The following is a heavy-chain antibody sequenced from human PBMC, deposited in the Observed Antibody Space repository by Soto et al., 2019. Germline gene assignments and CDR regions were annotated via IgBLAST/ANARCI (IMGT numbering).Heavy chain of an antibody. V-gene: IGHV4-59*08. CDR1: GGSISSYY. D-gene: IGHD4-17*01. CDR2: IYYSGST. Sequence: SSETLSLTCTVSGGSISSYYWSWIRQPPGKGLEWIGYIYYSGSTNYNPSLKSRVTISVDTSKNQFSLKLSSVTAADTAVYYCAILTVTTKWFDPWGQGALVTVSS. CDR3: AILTVTTKWFDP. J-gene: IGHJ5*02.